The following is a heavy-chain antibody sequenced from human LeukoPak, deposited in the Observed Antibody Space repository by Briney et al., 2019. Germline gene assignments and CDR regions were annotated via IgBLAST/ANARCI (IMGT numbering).Heavy chain of an antibody. J-gene: IGHJ3*02. CDR1: GGTFSSYA. V-gene: IGHV1-69*13. Sequence: RASVKVSCKASGGTFSSYAISWVRQAPGQGLEWMGGIIPIFGTASYAQKFQGRVTITADESTSTAYMELSSLRSEDTAVYYCANRVRGYSGYDWGAFDIWGQGTMVTVSS. D-gene: IGHD5-12*01. CDR3: ANRVRGYSGYDWGAFDI. CDR2: IIPIFGTA.